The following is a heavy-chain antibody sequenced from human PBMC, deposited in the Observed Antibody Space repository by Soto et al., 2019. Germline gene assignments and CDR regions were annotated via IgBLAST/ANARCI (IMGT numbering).Heavy chain of an antibody. D-gene: IGHD3-10*01. CDR3: ARDLATMVRGVIKYYYYGMDV. CDR1: GGTFSSYA. V-gene: IGHV1-69*13. CDR2: IIPIFGTA. J-gene: IGHJ6*02. Sequence: SVKVSCKASGGTFSSYAISWVRQAPGQGLEWMGGIIPIFGTANYAQKFQGRVTITADESTSTAYMELSSLRSEDTAVYYCARDLATMVRGVIKYYYYGMDVWGQGTTVTVSS.